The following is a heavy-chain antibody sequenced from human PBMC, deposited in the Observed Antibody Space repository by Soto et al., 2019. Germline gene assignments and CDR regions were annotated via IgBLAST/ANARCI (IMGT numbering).Heavy chain of an antibody. Sequence: SETLSLTCTVSGGSVSSGGSYWSWIRQHPWKGLEWLGHIFHTGSTYYNPSLKSRLTISIDTSKNQFSLKLTSVTAADTAVYYCARDRFCSGGSCYLDGPWGQGTRVTVSS. V-gene: IGHV4-31*03. CDR3: ARDRFCSGGSCYLDGP. CDR1: GGSVSSGGSY. J-gene: IGHJ5*02. D-gene: IGHD2-15*01. CDR2: IFHTGST.